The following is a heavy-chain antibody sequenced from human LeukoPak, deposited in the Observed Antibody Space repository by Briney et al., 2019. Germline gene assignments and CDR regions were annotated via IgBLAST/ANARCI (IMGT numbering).Heavy chain of an antibody. CDR3: ARDPQDYGSGSYYNDDY. CDR2: INPGTGGT. J-gene: IGHJ4*02. V-gene: IGHV1-2*02. Sequence: ASVKVSCKTSGYSFTGYYIHWVRQAPGQGLDYMGWINPGTGGTNFPQKFQGRVTMTRDTSISTAYMELSRLRSDDTAVYYCARDPQDYGSGSYYNDDYWGQGTLVTVSS. CDR1: GYSFTGYY. D-gene: IGHD3-10*01.